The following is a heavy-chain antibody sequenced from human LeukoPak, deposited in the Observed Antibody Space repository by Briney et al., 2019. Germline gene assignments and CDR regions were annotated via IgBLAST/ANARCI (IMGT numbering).Heavy chain of an antibody. CDR2: ISGDAIYT. Sequence: PGGSLRLSCAASGFIFSNYAMTWVRQAPGKELQWVSAISGDAIYTYYLDSVKGRFTTSRDNSKNTLFLQMNSLRADDTAVYYCAKSYGTSRPFYDYWGQGIVVTVSS. CDR1: GFIFSNYA. CDR3: AKSYGTSRPFYDY. J-gene: IGHJ4*02. D-gene: IGHD1-26*01. V-gene: IGHV3-23*01.